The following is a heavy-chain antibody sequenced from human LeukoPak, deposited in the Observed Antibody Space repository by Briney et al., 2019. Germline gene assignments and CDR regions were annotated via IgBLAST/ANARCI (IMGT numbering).Heavy chain of an antibody. CDR2: IIPIFGTA. CDR1: GGTFSSYA. Sequence: SVKVSCKASGGTFSSYAISWVRQAPGQGLEWMGGIIPIFGTANYAQKFQGRVTITTDESTSTAYMELSSLRSEDTAVYYCARDERYDFWSGRPGYYYMDVWGKGTTVTVSS. V-gene: IGHV1-69*05. D-gene: IGHD3-3*01. J-gene: IGHJ6*03. CDR3: ARDERYDFWSGRPGYYYMDV.